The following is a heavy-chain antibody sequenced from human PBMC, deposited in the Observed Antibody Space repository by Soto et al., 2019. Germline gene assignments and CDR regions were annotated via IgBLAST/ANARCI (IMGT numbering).Heavy chain of an antibody. CDR1: GFTFSSYS. D-gene: IGHD3-22*01. V-gene: IGHV3-23*01. Sequence: GGSLRLSCAASGFTFSSYSMSWVRQAPGKGLEWVSAISGSGGSTYYADSVKGRFTISRDNSKNTLYLQMNSLRAEDTAVYYCANSYDSSGYPFDYWGQGTLVTVSS. CDR2: ISGSGGST. J-gene: IGHJ4*02. CDR3: ANSYDSSGYPFDY.